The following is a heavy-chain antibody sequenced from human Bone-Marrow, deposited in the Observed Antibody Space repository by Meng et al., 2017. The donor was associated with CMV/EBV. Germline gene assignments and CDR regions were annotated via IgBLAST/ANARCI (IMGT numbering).Heavy chain of an antibody. CDR2: INPNSGGT. CDR1: GYTFTGYY. Sequence: ASVKVSCKASGYTFTGYYMGWVRQAPGQGLEWMGWINPNSGGTNYAQKFQGRVTMTTDTSTSTAYMELRSLRSDDTAVYYCAREWRRDFDYWGQGTLVTVSS. CDR3: AREWRRDFDY. V-gene: IGHV1-2*02. D-gene: IGHD3-3*01. J-gene: IGHJ4*02.